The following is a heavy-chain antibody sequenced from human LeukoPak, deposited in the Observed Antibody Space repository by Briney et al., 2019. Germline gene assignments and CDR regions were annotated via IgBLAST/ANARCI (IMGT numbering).Heavy chain of an antibody. CDR2: ISGSGGST. CDR3: AKGVRSSFTYYFDY. J-gene: IGHJ4*02. Sequence: GGSLRLSCAASGFTLSSYAMTWVRQAPGKGLEWVSAISGSGGSTYYADSVKGRFTISRGNSKNTLYLQMNSLRAEDTAVYYCAKGVRSSFTYYFDYWGQGTLVTVSS. V-gene: IGHV3-23*01. CDR1: GFTLSSYA. D-gene: IGHD6-6*01.